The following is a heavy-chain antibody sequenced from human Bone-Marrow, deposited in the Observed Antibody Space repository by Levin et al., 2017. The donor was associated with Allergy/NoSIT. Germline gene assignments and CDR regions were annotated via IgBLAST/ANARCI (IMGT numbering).Heavy chain of an antibody. CDR3: AKVPADLYYYYGLDV. CDR2: ISASGDMT. Sequence: PGESLKISCAASGVTFNNNAMTWVRQAPGKGLEWVSTISASGDMTYYADSVKGRFTISRDNSKNTVYLQMNSLRAEDTGIFFCAKVPADLYYYYGLDVWGQGTTVTVSS. D-gene: IGHD2-2*01. V-gene: IGHV3-23*01. J-gene: IGHJ6*02. CDR1: GVTFNNNA.